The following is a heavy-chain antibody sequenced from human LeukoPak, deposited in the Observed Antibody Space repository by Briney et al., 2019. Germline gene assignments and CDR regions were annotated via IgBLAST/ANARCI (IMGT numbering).Heavy chain of an antibody. Sequence: GASVKVYCKASGYTFTGYYMHWVRQAPGQGLEWMGRFNPNSGGTNYAQKFQGRVTMTRDTSISTAYMELSRLRSDDTAVYYCAGEQYYYDSGGYRDYWGQGTLVTVSS. CDR2: FNPNSGGT. CDR1: GYTFTGYY. CDR3: AGEQYYYDSGGYRDY. D-gene: IGHD3-22*01. V-gene: IGHV1-2*06. J-gene: IGHJ4*02.